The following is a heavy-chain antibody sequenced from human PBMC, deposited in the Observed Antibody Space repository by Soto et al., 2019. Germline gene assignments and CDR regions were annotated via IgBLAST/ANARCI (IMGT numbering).Heavy chain of an antibody. V-gene: IGHV1-2*02. Sequence: ASVKVSCKASGYAFTGYYLHWVRQAPGQGPEWVGKIDPDSGDTDQSQKFQGRVTLTRDTAIDTAYMELTRLTLDDTAIYYCARGPLEWGQGTLVTVSS. J-gene: IGHJ4*02. CDR3: ARGPLE. CDR1: GYAFTGYY. CDR2: IDPDSGDT.